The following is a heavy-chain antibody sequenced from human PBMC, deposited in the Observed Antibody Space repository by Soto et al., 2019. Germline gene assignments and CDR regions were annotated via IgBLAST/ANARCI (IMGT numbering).Heavy chain of an antibody. CDR3: ASNGVDSTRIDR. J-gene: IGHJ1*01. CDR2: IYYRVST. V-gene: IGHV4-31*03. CDR1: GGSISSGNTY. Sequence: QVQLQESGPGLVKPSQTLTLICTVSGGSISSGNTYWHWIRQHPGKGLECIGYIYYRVSTYYDPSLRSRVTMSVDQSRSQCSLHLTSVTAADTAVYSCASNGVDSTRIDRCGQCSLVTVSS. D-gene: IGHD2-15*01.